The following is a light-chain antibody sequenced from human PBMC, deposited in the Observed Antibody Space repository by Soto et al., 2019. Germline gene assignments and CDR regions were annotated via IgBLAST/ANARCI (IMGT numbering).Light chain of an antibody. CDR2: GAS. CDR1: QSVSVN. J-gene: IGKJ1*01. CDR3: QQYHDWGE. Sequence: EIVMTQSPATLSVSPGERATLSCRAGQSVSVNLAWYQQKPGQAPRLLIYGASTRATGIPARFSGSGSGTEFTLTISSLQSEDFAVYYCQQYHDWGEFGQGTKVDI. V-gene: IGKV3-15*01.